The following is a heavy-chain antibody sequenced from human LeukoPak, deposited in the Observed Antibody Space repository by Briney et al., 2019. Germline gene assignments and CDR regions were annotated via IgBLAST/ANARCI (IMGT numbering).Heavy chain of an antibody. CDR2: IKQDGSEK. V-gene: IGHV3-7*01. D-gene: IGHD2-15*01. CDR1: GFTFSSYW. J-gene: IGHJ4*02. CDR3: VRDIEDCSGDSCSSDWFVY. Sequence: GGSLRLSCAASGFTFSSYWMIWVRQAPGKGLEWVANIKQDGSEKYYVDSVKGRFTISRDNAKHSLYLKMTRMRPEDTAVYYCVRDIEDCSGDSCSSDWFVYWGQATMVSVSS.